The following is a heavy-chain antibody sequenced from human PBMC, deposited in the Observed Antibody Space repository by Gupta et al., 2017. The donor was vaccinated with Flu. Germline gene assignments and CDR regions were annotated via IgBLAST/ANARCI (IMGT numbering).Heavy chain of an antibody. J-gene: IGHJ4*02. D-gene: IGHD1-26*01. CDR1: GFTFSTFY. CDR2: INQDGSYT. CDR3: VRESPESGTRYFDN. Sequence: EVQLVESGGGLVQPGESLKLSCTVSGFTFSTFYMHWVRQAPGKGLVWVSRINQDGSYTAYADSVKGRFTISRDNAKNLLFLQMDTLTGEDTAVYYCVRESPESGTRYFDNWGQGALVTVSS. V-gene: IGHV3-74*01.